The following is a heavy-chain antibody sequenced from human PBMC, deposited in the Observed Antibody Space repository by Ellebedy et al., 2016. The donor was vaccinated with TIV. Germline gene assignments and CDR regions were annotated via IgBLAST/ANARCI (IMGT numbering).Heavy chain of an antibody. Sequence: AASVKVSCKASGYTFTSYGISWVRQAPGQGLEWMGWISAYNGNTNYAQKLQGRVTMTTDTSTSTAYMELSRLRSDDTAVYYCARWGDGYGMDVWGQGTTVTVSS. J-gene: IGHJ6*02. CDR3: ARWGDGYGMDV. CDR1: GYTFTSYG. CDR2: ISAYNGNT. D-gene: IGHD5-24*01. V-gene: IGHV1-18*01.